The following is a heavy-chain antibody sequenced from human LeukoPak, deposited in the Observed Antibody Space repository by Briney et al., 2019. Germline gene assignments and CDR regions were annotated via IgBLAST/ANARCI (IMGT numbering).Heavy chain of an antibody. CDR1: GFTFSSYS. Sequence: GGSLRLSCAASGFTFSSYSMNWVRQAPGKGLEWVSSISSSSSYIYYADSVKGRFTISRDNAKNSLYLQMNSLRAEDTAVYYCARDGAWAIFGVVSRNDAFDIWGQGTMVTVSS. J-gene: IGHJ3*02. CDR2: ISSSSSYI. V-gene: IGHV3-21*01. CDR3: ARDGAWAIFGVVSRNDAFDI. D-gene: IGHD3-3*01.